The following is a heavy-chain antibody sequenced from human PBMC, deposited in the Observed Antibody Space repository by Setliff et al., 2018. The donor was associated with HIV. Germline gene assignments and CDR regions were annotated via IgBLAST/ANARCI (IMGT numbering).Heavy chain of an antibody. D-gene: IGHD3-22*01. V-gene: IGHV1-69*05. J-gene: IGHJ4*02. Sequence: SVKVSCKASGGTSSSYAISWVRQAPGQGLEWMGGIIPIFGTANYAQKFQGRVTITTDESTSTAYMELSSLRSEDTAVYYCARSIYDSSGYYYDARPSYFDYWGQGTLVTVSS. CDR3: ARSIYDSSGYYYDARPSYFDY. CDR2: IIPIFGTA. CDR1: GGTSSSYA.